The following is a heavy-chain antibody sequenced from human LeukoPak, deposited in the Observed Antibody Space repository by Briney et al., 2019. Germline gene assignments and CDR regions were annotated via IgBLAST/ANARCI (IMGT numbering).Heavy chain of an antibody. CDR3: AKDRAVAGTYYFDY. CDR1: GFTFSSYA. CDR2: ISGDGDA. V-gene: IGHV3-23*01. D-gene: IGHD6-19*01. Sequence: PGGSLRLSCAASGFTFSSYAMTWVRQAPGKGLEWVSAISGDGDAKYADSVKGRFTVSRDNSKNTLYLQMNSLRAEDTAVYYCAKDRAVAGTYYFDYWGQGTLVTVSS. J-gene: IGHJ4*02.